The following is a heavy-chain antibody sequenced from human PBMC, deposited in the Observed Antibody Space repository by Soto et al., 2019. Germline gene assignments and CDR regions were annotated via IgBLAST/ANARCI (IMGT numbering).Heavy chain of an antibody. CDR2: INPNNGDT. V-gene: IGHV1-2*02. CDR1: GYTFTGYY. Sequence: ASVKVSCKASGYTFTGYYMHWVRQAPGQGLEWIGWINPNNGDTKYAQKYQGRVTMTRNTSISTAYMELCSLRSEDTVVYYCARTVALLIFGVVPLPYYYYGMDVWGQGTTVTVSS. CDR3: ARTVALLIFGVVPLPYYYYGMDV. D-gene: IGHD3-3*01. J-gene: IGHJ6*02.